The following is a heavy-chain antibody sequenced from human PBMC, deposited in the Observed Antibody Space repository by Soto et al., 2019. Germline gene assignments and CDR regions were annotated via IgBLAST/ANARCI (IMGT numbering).Heavy chain of an antibody. CDR2: IKSKTDGGTT. V-gene: IGHV3-15*07. CDR3: TTIIVATIPSYYYYYGMDV. J-gene: IGHJ6*02. D-gene: IGHD5-12*01. CDR1: GFTFSNAW. Sequence: LRLSCAASGFTFSNAWMNWVRQAPGKGLEWVGRIKSKTDGGTTDYAAPVKGRFTISRDDSKNTLYLQMNSLKTEDTAVYYCTTIIVATIPSYYYYYGMDVWGQGTTVTVSS.